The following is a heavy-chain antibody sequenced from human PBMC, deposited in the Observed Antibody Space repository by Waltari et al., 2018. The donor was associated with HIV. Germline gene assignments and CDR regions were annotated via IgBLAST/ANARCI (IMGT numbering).Heavy chain of an antibody. Sequence: QVHLQQWGPGLVKPSETLSLTCAVYGESLKSYYWSWIRQAPDTGLEWIGKIDHYGATDYNPSLKSRVTISVDTSKNQFSLKMSAVTAADTAVYYCARLQGWELIGSAAFDIWGQGTMVTVSS. CDR1: GESLKSYY. V-gene: IGHV4-34*02. CDR2: IDHYGAT. J-gene: IGHJ3*02. D-gene: IGHD4-4*01. CDR3: ARLQGWELIGSAAFDI.